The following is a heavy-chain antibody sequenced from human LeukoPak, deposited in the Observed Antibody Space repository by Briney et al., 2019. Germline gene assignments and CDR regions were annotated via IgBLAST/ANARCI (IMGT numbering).Heavy chain of an antibody. CDR1: GHPLSQYY. CDR2: IYYSGSA. J-gene: IGHJ2*01. V-gene: IGHV4-59*01. CDR3: ARYGGAQRWSHWYFDL. D-gene: IGHD5-18*01. Sequence: PWETLTLTCTLSGHPLSQYYLSWFRQTPGKGPEWVGYIYYSGSAKYNPSLRSSVTISVYRSKNHVSLKLNSVTAAERAVYYCARYGGAQRWSHWYFDLWGRGTLVTVSS.